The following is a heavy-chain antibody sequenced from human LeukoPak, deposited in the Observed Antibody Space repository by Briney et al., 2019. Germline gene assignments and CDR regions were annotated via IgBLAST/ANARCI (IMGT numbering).Heavy chain of an antibody. J-gene: IGHJ5*02. CDR3: ARDGRAYYDFWSGYPPNGWFDP. CDR2: INPNSGGT. V-gene: IGHV1-2*02. CDR1: VYTFTGYY. D-gene: IGHD3-3*01. Sequence: SSVKVSFKASVYTFTGYYMHWVRQARGQGLEWMGWINPNSGGTNYAQKFQGRVTMTRDTSISTAYMELSRLRSDDTGVYYCARDGRAYYDFWSGYPPNGWFDPWGQGTLVTVSS.